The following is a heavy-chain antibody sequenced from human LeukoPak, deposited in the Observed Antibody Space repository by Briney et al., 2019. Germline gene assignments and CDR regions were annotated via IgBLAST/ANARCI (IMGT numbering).Heavy chain of an antibody. J-gene: IGHJ4*02. CDR2: ISYDGSNK. Sequence: PGGSLRLSCAASGFTFSSYATHWVRQAPGKGLEWVAVISYDGSNKYYADSVKGRFTISRDNSKNTLYLQMNSLRAEDTAVYYCARGIQLPPSGGLRYWGQGTLVTVSS. CDR1: GFTFSSYA. D-gene: IGHD2-2*01. V-gene: IGHV3-30*04. CDR3: ARGIQLPPSGGLRY.